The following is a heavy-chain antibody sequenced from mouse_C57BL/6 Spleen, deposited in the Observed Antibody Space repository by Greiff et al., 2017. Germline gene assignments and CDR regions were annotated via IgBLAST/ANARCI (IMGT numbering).Heavy chain of an antibody. CDR3: AREVNDFGSPWFAY. V-gene: IGHV1-80*01. Sequence: QVHVKQSGAELVKPGASVKISCKASGYAFSSYWMHWVKQRPGKGLEWIGQIYPGDGDTNYNGNFKGKATLTADKSSSTAYMQLSILTSEDSAVYFCAREVNDFGSPWFAYWGQGTLVTVSA. CDR1: GYAFSSYW. D-gene: IGHD1-1*01. CDR2: IYPGDGDT. J-gene: IGHJ3*01.